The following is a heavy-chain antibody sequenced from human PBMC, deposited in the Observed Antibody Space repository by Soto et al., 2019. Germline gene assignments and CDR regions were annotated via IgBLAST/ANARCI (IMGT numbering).Heavy chain of an antibody. D-gene: IGHD1-20*01. Sequence: QVQLGESGGGVVQPGRSLRLSCAASGYTLSTHAMHWVRQAPGKGLECVAIVSFDGSNKYYADSVKGRFTISRDNSKNTLYRQMSGLTPEDTAVYYCARDQTGITTTGGGRIDHWGQGTLVTVSS. CDR2: VSFDGSNK. V-gene: IGHV3-30-3*01. CDR1: GYTLSTHA. CDR3: ARDQTGITTTGGGRIDH. J-gene: IGHJ4*02.